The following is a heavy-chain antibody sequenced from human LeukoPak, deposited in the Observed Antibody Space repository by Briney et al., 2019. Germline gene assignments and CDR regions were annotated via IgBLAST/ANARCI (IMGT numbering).Heavy chain of an antibody. J-gene: IGHJ4*02. D-gene: IGHD3-10*01. CDR2: ISWNSGSI. CDR3: AKGYYGSGSYYDTFDY. Sequence: GGSLRLSCAASGFTFDDYAMHWVRQAPGKGLEWVSGISWNSGSIGYADSVKGRFTISRDNAKNSLYLQMNSLRAEDMALYYCAKGYYGSGSYYDTFDYWGQGTLVTVSS. CDR1: GFTFDDYA. V-gene: IGHV3-9*03.